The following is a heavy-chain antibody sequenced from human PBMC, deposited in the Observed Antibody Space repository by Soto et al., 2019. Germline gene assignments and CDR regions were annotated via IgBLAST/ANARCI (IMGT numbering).Heavy chain of an antibody. CDR3: AKERSTTPAFDY. V-gene: IGHV3-23*01. Sequence: EVQLLESGGGLVQAGGSLRLSCAASGFTFSRDGMSWVRQAPGKGLEWVSLITDNGGSTYYADSVKGRFTISRDNTKNTLVLQMNSLRGEDTAVYYCAKERSTTPAFDYWGQGALVTVSS. CDR1: GFTFSRDG. CDR2: ITDNGGST. D-gene: IGHD4-17*01. J-gene: IGHJ4*02.